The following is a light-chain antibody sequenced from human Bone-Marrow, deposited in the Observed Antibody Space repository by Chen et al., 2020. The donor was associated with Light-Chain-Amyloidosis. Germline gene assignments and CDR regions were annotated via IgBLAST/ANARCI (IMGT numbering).Light chain of an antibody. J-gene: IGLJ2*01. CDR2: DSD. CDR3: QYYDPALLSLV. Sequence: QSVLTQPPSMSEAPGQRVTISCTGSRSNLGAGYDVHWYQQLPGTSPKLLIYDSDIRPSGVPDRFSASKSGTSASLSITGLQVADEADYYCQYYDPALLSLVFGGGNKLTV. V-gene: IGLV1-40*01. CDR1: RSNLGAGYD.